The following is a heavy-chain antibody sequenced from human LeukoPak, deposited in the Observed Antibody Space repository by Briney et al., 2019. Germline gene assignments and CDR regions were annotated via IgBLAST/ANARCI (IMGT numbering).Heavy chain of an antibody. V-gene: IGHV3-74*01. J-gene: IGHJ4*02. CDR1: GFTFSDYY. CDR2: INHDGTGT. Sequence: GGSLRLSCAASGFTFSDYYMTWIRQAPGKGLVWVSDINHDGTGTYYADSVKGRFTISRDNAKNTLYLQMNSLSADDTAVYYCASVFDSWGQGFLVTVSS. CDR3: ASVFDS.